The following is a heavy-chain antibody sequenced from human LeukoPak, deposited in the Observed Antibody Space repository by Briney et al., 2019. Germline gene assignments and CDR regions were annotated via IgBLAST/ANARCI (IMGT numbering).Heavy chain of an antibody. D-gene: IGHD6-19*01. Sequence: GGSLRLSCAASGCTFSGYAMSSVRQAPGKGLEWVSAISGSGGGTYYADSVKGRFTISRDNSKNTLYLQMNSLRAEDTAVYYCAKDLVAVAGFFYYYMDVWGKGTTVTVSS. V-gene: IGHV3-23*01. CDR2: ISGSGGGT. J-gene: IGHJ6*03. CDR1: GCTFSGYA. CDR3: AKDLVAVAGFFYYYMDV.